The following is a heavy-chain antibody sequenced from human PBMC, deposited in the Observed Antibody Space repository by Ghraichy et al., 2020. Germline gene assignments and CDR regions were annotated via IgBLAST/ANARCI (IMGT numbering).Heavy chain of an antibody. CDR3: ARAGVGSYSKPYY. Sequence: ESLNISCAVYGGSFSGYYWSWIRQPPGKGLEWIGEINHSGSTNYNPSLKSRVTISVDTSKNQFSLKLSSVTAADTAVYYCARAGVGSYSKPYYWGQGTLVTVSS. CDR1: GGSFSGYY. V-gene: IGHV4-34*01. D-gene: IGHD1-26*01. J-gene: IGHJ4*02. CDR2: INHSGST.